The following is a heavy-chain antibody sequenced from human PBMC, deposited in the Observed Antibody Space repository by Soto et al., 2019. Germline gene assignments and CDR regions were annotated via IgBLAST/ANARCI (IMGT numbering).Heavy chain of an antibody. J-gene: IGHJ6*02. D-gene: IGHD2-2*02. Sequence: SETLSLTCTVSGYSISSGYYWGWIRQPPGKGLEWIGSIYHSGSTYYNPSLKSRVTISVDTSKNHFSLKLSSVTAADTAVYYCARDPVVVVPAAIKGYYYYYYGMDVWGQGTTVTVSS. V-gene: IGHV4-38-2*02. CDR1: GYSISSGYY. CDR2: IYHSGST. CDR3: ARDPVVVVPAAIKGYYYYYYGMDV.